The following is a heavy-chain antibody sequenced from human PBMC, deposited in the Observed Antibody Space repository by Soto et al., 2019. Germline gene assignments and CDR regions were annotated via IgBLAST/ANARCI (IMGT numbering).Heavy chain of an antibody. J-gene: IGHJ5*02. CDR2: ISAYNGNT. CDR3: ARKTHSSSWYDWFDP. D-gene: IGHD6-13*01. Sequence: AASVKVSCKASGYTFTSYGISWVRQAPGQGIEWMGWISAYNGNTNYAQKLQGRVTMTTDTSTSTAYMELRSLRSDDTAVYYCARKTHSSSWYDWFDPWGQGTLVTVSS. V-gene: IGHV1-18*04. CDR1: GYTFTSYG.